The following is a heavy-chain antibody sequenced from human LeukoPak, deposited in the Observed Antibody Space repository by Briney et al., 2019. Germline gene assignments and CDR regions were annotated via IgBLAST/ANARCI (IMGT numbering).Heavy chain of an antibody. CDR2: ITSSSDYV. CDR1: GFTFSSYS. D-gene: IGHD5-18*01. Sequence: PGGSLRLSCTASGFTFSSYSMSWVRQAPGEGLEWVSSITSSSDYVYYADSVKGRFTISRDNAESSLHLQMNSLRADDTAVYYCAREFKSGYGMWAWGQGTLVTVSS. CDR3: AREFKSGYGMWA. V-gene: IGHV3-21*01. J-gene: IGHJ5*02.